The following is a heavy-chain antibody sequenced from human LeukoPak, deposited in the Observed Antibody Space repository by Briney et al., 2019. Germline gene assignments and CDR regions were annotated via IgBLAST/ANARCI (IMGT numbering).Heavy chain of an antibody. CDR1: GFTFASYV. Sequence: GGSPRLSCAASGFTFASYVMSWVRQAPGKGLEWVSTISVSGDSTYYTDSVKGRFTISRDNSKNTLYPQMNSLRAEDTAVYFCARGKYCSSTSCYFMDYWFDPWGQGTLVTVSS. CDR3: ARGKYCSSTSCYFMDYWFDP. J-gene: IGHJ5*02. V-gene: IGHV3-23*01. CDR2: ISVSGDST. D-gene: IGHD2-2*01.